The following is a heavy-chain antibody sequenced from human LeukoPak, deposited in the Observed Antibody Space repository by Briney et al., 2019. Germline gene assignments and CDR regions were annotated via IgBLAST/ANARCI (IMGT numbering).Heavy chain of an antibody. CDR2: IYTSGST. Sequence: PSQTLSLTCTVSGGSISSGSYYWSWIRQPAGKGLEWIGRIYTSGSTNYNPSLKSRVTISVDTSKNQFSLKLSSVTAADTAVYYCASFRGEMNIAALDYWGQGTLVTVSS. D-gene: IGHD6-13*01. CDR1: GGSISSGSYY. J-gene: IGHJ4*02. CDR3: ASFRGEMNIAALDY. V-gene: IGHV4-61*02.